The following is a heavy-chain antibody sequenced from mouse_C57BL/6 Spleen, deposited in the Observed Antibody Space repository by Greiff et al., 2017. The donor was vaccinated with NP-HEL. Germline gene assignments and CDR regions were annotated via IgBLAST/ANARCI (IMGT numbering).Heavy chain of an antibody. D-gene: IGHD1-1*01. J-gene: IGHJ1*03. Sequence: VQLQQSDAELVKPGASVKISCKVSGYTFTDNTIHWMTQRPDQGLEWIGYIYPRDCSTKNNEKFKGKAKLTADKSSSTSYMQLNSLTSEDSAVYFCARSPLYYYGSEDWYFDVWGTGTTVTVSS. V-gene: IGHV1-78*01. CDR2: IYPRDCST. CDR3: ARSPLYYYGSEDWYFDV. CDR1: GYTFTDNT.